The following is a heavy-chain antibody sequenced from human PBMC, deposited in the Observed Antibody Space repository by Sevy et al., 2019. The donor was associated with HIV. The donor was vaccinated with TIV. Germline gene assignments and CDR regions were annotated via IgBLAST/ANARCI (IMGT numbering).Heavy chain of an antibody. D-gene: IGHD2-21*01. CDR2: IKRDESVK. Sequence: GSPRLSCAASGFTFSDYWMTWVRQAPGKDLEWVANIKRDESVKHYVDSVKGRFSVSRDNAKNSLYLHMNSLRADDTALYYCARDSSYCSGDKCYDVFDIWGQGTMVTVSS. J-gene: IGHJ3*02. CDR1: GFTFSDYW. V-gene: IGHV3-7*01. CDR3: ARDSSYCSGDKCYDVFDI.